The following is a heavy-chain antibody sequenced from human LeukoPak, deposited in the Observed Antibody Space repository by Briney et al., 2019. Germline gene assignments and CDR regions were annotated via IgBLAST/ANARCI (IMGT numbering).Heavy chain of an antibody. CDR1: RFSPRSYR. Sequence: SLRPSRAPSRFSPRSYRMSCVRQSPGKGVGWVANIKQDVSETYYVDSVRGRVTISGDNAKSSLYLQMNSLRAADTAVYYCARDGYNASYYDMWGQGTVVTVSS. J-gene: IGHJ3*02. D-gene: IGHD1-26*01. CDR2: IKQDVSET. CDR3: ARDGYNASYYDM. V-gene: IGHV3-7*04.